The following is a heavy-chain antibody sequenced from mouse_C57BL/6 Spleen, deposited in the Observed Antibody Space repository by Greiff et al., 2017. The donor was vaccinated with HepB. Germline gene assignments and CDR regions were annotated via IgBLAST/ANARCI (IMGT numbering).Heavy chain of an antibody. CDR3: ARGVITTVVAKGLGAMDY. D-gene: IGHD1-1*01. J-gene: IGHJ4*01. CDR2: IDPSDSYT. CDR1: GYTFTSYW. V-gene: IGHV1-50*01. Sequence: QVQLQQSGAELVKPGASVKLSCKASGYTFTSYWMQWVKQRPGQGLEWIGEIDPSDSYTNYNQKFKGKATLTVDTSSSTAYMQLSSLTSEDSAVYYCARGVITTVVAKGLGAMDYWGQGTSVTVSS.